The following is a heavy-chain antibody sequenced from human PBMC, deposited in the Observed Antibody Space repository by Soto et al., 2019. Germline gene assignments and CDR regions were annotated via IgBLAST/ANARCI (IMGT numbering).Heavy chain of an antibody. CDR1: GGTFSSYA. CDR3: AREVRVIAAAGTGGFDP. V-gene: IGHV1-69*01. J-gene: IGHJ5*02. Sequence: QVQLVQSGAEVKKPGSSVKVSCKASGGTFSSYAISWVRQAPGQGLEWMGGIIPIFGTANYAQKFQGRVTITADESTRTAYMELSSLRSEDTAVYYCAREVRVIAAAGTGGFDPWGQGTLVTVSS. CDR2: IIPIFGTA. D-gene: IGHD6-13*01.